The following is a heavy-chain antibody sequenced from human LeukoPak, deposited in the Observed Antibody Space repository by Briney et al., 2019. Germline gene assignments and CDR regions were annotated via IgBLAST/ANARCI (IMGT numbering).Heavy chain of an antibody. CDR3: ATPRDTATTADAFDI. Sequence: ASVKVSCKASGYTFTGYYMHWVRQAPGQGLEWMGWINPNSGGTNYAQKFQGRVTMTRDTSISTAYMELSRLGSDDTAVYYCATPRDTATTADAFDIWGQGTMVTVSS. D-gene: IGHD5-18*01. CDR2: INPNSGGT. CDR1: GYTFTGYY. V-gene: IGHV1-2*02. J-gene: IGHJ3*02.